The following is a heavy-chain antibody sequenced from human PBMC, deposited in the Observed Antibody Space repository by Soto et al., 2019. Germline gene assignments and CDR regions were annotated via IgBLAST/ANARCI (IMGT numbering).Heavy chain of an antibody. CDR2: IYWDDDK. CDR1: GFSLSAHGVG. CDR3: AHSDYGDYFDY. V-gene: IGHV2-5*02. Sequence: QITLKESGPPLVKPTQPLTLTCTFSGFSLSAHGVGVGWIRQPPGKALEWLALIYWDDDKRYSPSLKSRLTITKDTSKNQVVLTMTNMVPVDTATYFCAHSDYGDYFDYWGQGTLVTVSS. J-gene: IGHJ4*02. D-gene: IGHD4-17*01.